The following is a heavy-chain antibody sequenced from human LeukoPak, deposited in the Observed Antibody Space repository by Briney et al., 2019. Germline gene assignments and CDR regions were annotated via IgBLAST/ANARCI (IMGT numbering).Heavy chain of an antibody. CDR2: ISSSGSTI. CDR3: AELGITMIGGV. J-gene: IGHJ6*04. D-gene: IGHD3-10*02. CDR1: GFTFSSYT. Sequence: GRSLRLSCAASGFTFSSYTMNWVRQAPGKGLEWVSYISSSGSTIYYADSVKGRFTISRDNAKNSLYLQMNSLRAEDTAVYYCAELGITMIGGVWGKGTTVTISS. V-gene: IGHV3-48*04.